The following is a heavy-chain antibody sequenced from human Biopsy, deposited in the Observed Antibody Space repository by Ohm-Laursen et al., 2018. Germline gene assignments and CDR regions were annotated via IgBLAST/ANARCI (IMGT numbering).Heavy chain of an antibody. CDR2: ISYSRDT. V-gene: IGHV4-59*08. CDR3: AKHGSGWTGDDAFHI. D-gene: IGHD6-19*01. J-gene: IGHJ3*02. Sequence: QTLSLTCAVSGGSISGSSWSWIRQAPGKGLEWIGYISYSRDTNYNPSLKSRITISVDTSKNQFSLKLTSVTAADTAVYYCAKHGSGWTGDDAFHIWGQGTMVTVSS. CDR1: GGSISGSS.